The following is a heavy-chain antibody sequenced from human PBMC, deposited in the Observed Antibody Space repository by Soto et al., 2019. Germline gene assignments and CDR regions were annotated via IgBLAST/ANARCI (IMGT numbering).Heavy chain of an antibody. CDR1: GSTFSSYG. CDR2: IWYDGSNK. J-gene: IGHJ5*02. D-gene: IGHD5-12*01. V-gene: IGHV3-33*01. CDR3: ARAQVSGYVSWGRVVVGASTMIDFPNPLQPLP. Sequence: SLRLSCAASGSTFSSYGMHWVRQAPGKGLEWVAVIWYDGSNKYYADSVKGRFTISRDNSKNTLYLQMNSLRAEDTAVYYCARAQVSGYVSWGRVVVGASTMIDFPNPLQPLPWG.